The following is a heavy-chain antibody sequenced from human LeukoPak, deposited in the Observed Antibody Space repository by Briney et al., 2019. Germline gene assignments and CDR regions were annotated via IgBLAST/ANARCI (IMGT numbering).Heavy chain of an antibody. CDR1: GFIFNKHA. D-gene: IGHD5-18*01. CDR3: AKSRRYSYGLFDY. J-gene: IGHJ4*02. Sequence: GGSLRLSCAASGFIFNKHAMSWVRQAPGKGLEWVSGLSGSGGSTDYADSVKGRFTVSRDISKNTVNLQMNSLRAEDTAVYYCAKSRRYSYGLFDYWGQGTLVTVSS. V-gene: IGHV3-23*01. CDR2: LSGSGGST.